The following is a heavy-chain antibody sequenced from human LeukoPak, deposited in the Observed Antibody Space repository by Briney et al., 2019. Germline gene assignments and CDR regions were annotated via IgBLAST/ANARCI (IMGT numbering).Heavy chain of an antibody. J-gene: IGHJ4*02. D-gene: IGHD6-6*01. V-gene: IGHV3-23*01. CDR1: GFTFSNYA. CDR3: AKVGSLAARPFDY. CDR2: ISGSGGST. Sequence: GGSLRLSCAASGFTFSNYAMSWVRQAPGKGREWVSAISGSGGSTYYADSVKGRFTISRDTSKNTLYLKMNSLRAEDTAVYYCAKVGSLAARPFDYWGQGTLVTVSS.